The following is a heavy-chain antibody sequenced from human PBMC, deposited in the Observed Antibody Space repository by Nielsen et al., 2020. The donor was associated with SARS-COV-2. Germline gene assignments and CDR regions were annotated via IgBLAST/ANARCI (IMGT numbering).Heavy chain of an antibody. J-gene: IGHJ4*02. CDR3: AKISGSQRHYFDF. Sequence: GGSLRLSCVASGFTFRNAWMTWARQAPGKGLEWVSSIGTTGDKTFYADSVKGRFTISRDNSKNTLYLQLNSLRAEDTAVFYCAKISGSQRHYFDFWGQGALVTVSS. V-gene: IGHV3-23*01. CDR2: IGTTGDKT. D-gene: IGHD1-26*01. CDR1: GFTFRNAW.